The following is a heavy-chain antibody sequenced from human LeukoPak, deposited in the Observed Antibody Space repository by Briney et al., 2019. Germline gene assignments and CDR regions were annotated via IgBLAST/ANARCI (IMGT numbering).Heavy chain of an antibody. V-gene: IGHV3-23*01. J-gene: IGHJ4*02. Sequence: GGSLRLSCAASGFTFSNYAMSWVRQAPGKGLEWVSAISGSGGRTYYADSVKGRFTISRDNSNSRNTLYLQMNSPTAEDTAVYSCAKWPEGDSSHFEYWGQGTLVTVSS. CDR3: AKWPEGDSSHFEY. CDR1: GFTFSNYA. D-gene: IGHD2-2*01. CDR2: ISGSGGRT.